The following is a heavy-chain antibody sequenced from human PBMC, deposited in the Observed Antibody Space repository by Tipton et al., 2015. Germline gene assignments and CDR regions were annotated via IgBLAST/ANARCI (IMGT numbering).Heavy chain of an antibody. V-gene: IGHV3-53*01. CDR1: GFTVSTND. D-gene: IGHD2-2*01. Sequence: SLRLSCAASGFTVSTNDMTWARQAPGKGLEWVSGLYSDSTTYYTDSVRGRFTISRDNSKNTVYLQMNSLRAEDTSVYYCATRPDATKGPFDYGGQGALASVSS. J-gene: IGHJ4*02. CDR2: LYSDSTT. CDR3: ATRPDATKGPFDY.